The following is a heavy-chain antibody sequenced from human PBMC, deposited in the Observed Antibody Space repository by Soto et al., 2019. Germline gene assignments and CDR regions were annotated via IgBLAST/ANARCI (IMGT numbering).Heavy chain of an antibody. V-gene: IGHV4-59*01. J-gene: IGHJ4*02. CDR3: ARAGIGKATNYYFDY. D-gene: IGHD5-12*01. Sequence: SETLSLTCTVSGGSISSYYWSWIRQPPGKGLEWIGYIYYSGSTNYNPSLKSRVTISVDTSKNQFSLKLSSVTAADTAVYYCARAGIGKATNYYFDYWGQGTLGTVSS. CDR2: IYYSGST. CDR1: GGSISSYY.